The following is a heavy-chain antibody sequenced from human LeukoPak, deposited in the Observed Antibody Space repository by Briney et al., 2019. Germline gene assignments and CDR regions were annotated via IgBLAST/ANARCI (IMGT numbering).Heavy chain of an antibody. CDR2: INPNSGGT. D-gene: IGHD3-16*01. CDR3: ARVGLKYDYDY. V-gene: IGHV1-2*02. Sequence: ASVKVSCKASGYTFTGYHIHWVRQAPGQGLEWVGWINPNSGGTNYAQKFEGRVTMTRDTSITTAYMELRRLTSDDTAVYHCARVGLKYDYDYWGQGTLVTVSS. CDR1: GYTFTGYH. J-gene: IGHJ4*02.